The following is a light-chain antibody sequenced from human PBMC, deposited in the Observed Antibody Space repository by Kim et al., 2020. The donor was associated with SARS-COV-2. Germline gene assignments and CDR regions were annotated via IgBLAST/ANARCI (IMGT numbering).Light chain of an antibody. CDR3: QQYDSLPWT. Sequence: DLQMTQSPSTLSASIGDKVTITCRASHNIGNSLAWFQQKFGRAPSLLIHKASSLESGVPSRFIGAGSGTEFTLSIDSLQPDDFANYYCQQYDSLPWTFGPGTKVDIK. CDR2: KAS. J-gene: IGKJ1*01. CDR1: HNIGNS. V-gene: IGKV1-5*03.